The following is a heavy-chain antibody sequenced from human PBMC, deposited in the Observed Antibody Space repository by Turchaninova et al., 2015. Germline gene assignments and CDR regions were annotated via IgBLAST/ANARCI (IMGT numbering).Heavy chain of an antibody. Sequence: EVQLVESGGGLVQPGGSLRLSCAASGFTFSDLYMDWVRQATGKGLEGVGRTRNKANSKTTEYAASVKGRFTISRDDLKNSLYLQMNSLKTEDTAVYYCARAGGDYRHFDYWGQGTLVTVSS. CDR3: ARAGGDYRHFDY. J-gene: IGHJ4*02. V-gene: IGHV3-72*01. CDR2: TRNKANSKTT. D-gene: IGHD4-17*01. CDR1: GFTFSDLY.